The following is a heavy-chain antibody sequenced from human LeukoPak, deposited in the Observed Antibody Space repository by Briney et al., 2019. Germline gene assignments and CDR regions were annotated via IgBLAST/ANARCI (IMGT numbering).Heavy chain of an antibody. V-gene: IGHV4-30-4*01. J-gene: IGHJ5*02. Sequence: PSQTLSLTCTVSGGSISSGAYYWSWIRQPPGKGLEWIGYIYYSGSTYYNPSLKSRVTISVDTSKNQFSLRLSSVTAADTAVYYCAREDPYGDYVRTWFDPWGQGTLVTVSS. CDR3: AREDPYGDYVRTWFDP. D-gene: IGHD4-17*01. CDR1: GGSISSGAYY. CDR2: IYYSGST.